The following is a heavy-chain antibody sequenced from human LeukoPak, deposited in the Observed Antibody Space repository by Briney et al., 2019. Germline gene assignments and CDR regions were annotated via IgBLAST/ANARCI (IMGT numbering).Heavy chain of an antibody. CDR3: AREGGFRTTIFGVVEIDY. V-gene: IGHV1-46*01. Sequence: GASVKVSCKASGYTFTSYYMHWVRQAPGQGLEWMGIISPSGGSTSYAQKFQGRVTMTRDTSTSTVYMELSSLRSEDTAVYYCAREGGFRTTIFGVVEIDYWGQGTLVTVSS. CDR1: GYTFTSYY. J-gene: IGHJ4*02. D-gene: IGHD3-3*01. CDR2: ISPSGGST.